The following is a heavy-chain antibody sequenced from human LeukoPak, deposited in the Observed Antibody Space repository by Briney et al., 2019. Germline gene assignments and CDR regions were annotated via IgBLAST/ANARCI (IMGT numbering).Heavy chain of an antibody. Sequence: PSESLSLTCGVSGGSFTDYYWSWIRQPPGKGLEWIGEINHSGITIYNPSLKSRVTMSVDTSKNHFSLKMNSMTAADTATYYCARVVGAPLDAFDFWGQGTMVTVS. J-gene: IGHJ3*01. V-gene: IGHV4-34*10. D-gene: IGHD2-15*01. CDR2: INHSGIT. CDR1: GGSFTDYY. CDR3: ARVVGAPLDAFDF.